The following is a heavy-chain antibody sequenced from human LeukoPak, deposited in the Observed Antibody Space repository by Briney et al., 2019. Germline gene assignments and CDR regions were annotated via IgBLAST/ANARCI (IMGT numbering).Heavy chain of an antibody. Sequence: SETLSLTCTVSGGSISSSSYYWGWIRQPPGKGLEWIGSIYYSGSTYYNPSLKSRVTISVDTSKNQFSLKLSSVTAADTAVYYYARQYYYDSSGVDPWGQGTLVTVSS. V-gene: IGHV4-39*01. CDR3: ARQYYYDSSGVDP. CDR1: GGSISSSSYY. D-gene: IGHD3-22*01. CDR2: IYYSGST. J-gene: IGHJ5*02.